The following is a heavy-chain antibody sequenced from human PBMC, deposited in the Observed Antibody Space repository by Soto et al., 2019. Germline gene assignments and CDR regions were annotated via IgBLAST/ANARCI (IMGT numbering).Heavy chain of an antibody. CDR1: GFTFSSYS. D-gene: IGHD1-26*01. CDR2: ISSSSSTI. J-gene: IGHJ4*02. CDR3: ASGLGGSYYDRIDY. V-gene: IGHV3-48*02. Sequence: EVQLVESGGGLVQPGGSLRLSCAASGFTFSSYSMNWVRQAPGKGLEWVSYISSSSSTIYYADSVKGRFPISRDNATNSLYLQMNSLRDEDTAVYYCASGLGGSYYDRIDYWGQGTLVTVSS.